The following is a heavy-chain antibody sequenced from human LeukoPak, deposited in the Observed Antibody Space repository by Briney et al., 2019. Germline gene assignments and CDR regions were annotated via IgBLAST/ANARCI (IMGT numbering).Heavy chain of an antibody. D-gene: IGHD1-26*01. CDR3: ARGRGGSYWTAFDI. V-gene: IGHV1-69*05. Sequence: ASVKVSCKASGGTFSSYAISWVRQAPGQGLEWMGGIIPIFGTANYAQKFQGRVTITTDESTSTAYMELSSLRSEDTAVYYCARGRGGSYWTAFDIWGQGTMVTVSS. CDR1: GGTFSSYA. J-gene: IGHJ3*02. CDR2: IIPIFGTA.